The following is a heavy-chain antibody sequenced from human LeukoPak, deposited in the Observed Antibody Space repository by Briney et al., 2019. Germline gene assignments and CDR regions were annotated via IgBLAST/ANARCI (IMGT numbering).Heavy chain of an antibody. CDR2: TSTDGSNK. CDR1: GFTFSNYD. CDR3: AKGHVGALWGYFDY. V-gene: IGHV3-30*18. D-gene: IGHD1-26*01. Sequence: PGGSLRLSCAASGFTFSNYDMPWVRQAPGEGLEWVAVTSTDGSNKYYADSVKGRFTISRDNSKNTLYLQMDSLRAEDTAVYYCAKGHVGALWGYFDYWGQGTLVTVSS. J-gene: IGHJ4*02.